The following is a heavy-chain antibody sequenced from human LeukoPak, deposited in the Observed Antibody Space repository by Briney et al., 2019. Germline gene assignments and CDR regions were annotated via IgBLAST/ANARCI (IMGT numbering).Heavy chain of an antibody. CDR3: ARARHSSGWYRSAHFDY. CDR2: INHSGST. J-gene: IGHJ4*02. D-gene: IGHD6-19*01. Sequence: SETLSLTCTVSGGSISSSSYYWGWIRQPPGKGLEWIGEINHSGSTNYNPSLKSRVTISVDTSKNQFSLKLSSVTAADTAVYYCARARHSSGWYRSAHFDYWGQGTLVTVSS. CDR1: GGSISSSSYY. V-gene: IGHV4-39*07.